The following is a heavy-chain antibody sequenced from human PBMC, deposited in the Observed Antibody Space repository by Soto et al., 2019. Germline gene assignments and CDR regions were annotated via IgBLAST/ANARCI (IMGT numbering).Heavy chain of an antibody. D-gene: IGHD1-26*01. CDR2: IIPIFGTA. J-gene: IGHJ6*02. CDR1: GGTFSSYA. V-gene: IGHV1-69*13. CDR3: ASEAYRGGIHPYYGMDV. Sequence: SVKVSCKASGGTFSSYAISWVRQAPGQGLEWMGGIIPIFGTANYAQKFQGRVTITADESTSTAYMELSSLRSEDTAVYYCASEAYRGGIHPYYGMDVWGQGTTVTVSS.